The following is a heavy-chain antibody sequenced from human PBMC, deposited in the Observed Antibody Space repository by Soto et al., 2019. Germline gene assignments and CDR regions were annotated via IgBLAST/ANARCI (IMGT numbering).Heavy chain of an antibody. CDR1: GATFSSYA. CDR3: VRVVAIPGYPDN. CDR2: TVPTVDTS. J-gene: IGHJ4*02. V-gene: IGHV1-69*06. Sequence: SVKVSCKTSGATFSSYAITWVRHAPGQGLEWMGGTVPTVDTSTYAQKFQGRVTITADKFTNTVYMELSSLRSDDTAVYYCVRVVAIPGYPDNWGQGTLVTVSS. D-gene: IGHD5-12*01.